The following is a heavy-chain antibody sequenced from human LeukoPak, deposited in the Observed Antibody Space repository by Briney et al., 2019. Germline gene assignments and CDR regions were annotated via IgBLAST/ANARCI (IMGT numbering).Heavy chain of an antibody. V-gene: IGHV4-59*01. CDR1: GGSISSYY. J-gene: IGHJ5*02. CDR2: IYYSGST. CDR3: ARDFPEPLGYCSSTSCSRSYNWFDP. Sequence: SETLSLTCTVSGGSISSYYWSWIRQPPGKGLEWIGYIYYSGSTNYNPSLKSRVTISVDTSKNQFSLKPSSVTAADTAVYYCARDFPEPLGYCSSTSCSRSYNWFDPWGQGTLVTVSS. D-gene: IGHD2-2*01.